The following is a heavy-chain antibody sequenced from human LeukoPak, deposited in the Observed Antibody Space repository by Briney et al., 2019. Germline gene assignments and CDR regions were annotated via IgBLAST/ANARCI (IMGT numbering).Heavy chain of an antibody. Sequence: GGSLRLSCAASGFTFSSYGMHWVRQAPGKGLEWVAMIWFDATEKYYVDSVKGRFTISRDNSKNTLYLQMNSLRVEDTAIYYCARHSGYYYGMDVWGQGTTVTVSS. J-gene: IGHJ6*02. CDR1: GFTFSSYG. CDR3: ARHSGYYYGMDV. V-gene: IGHV3-33*01. D-gene: IGHD3-22*01. CDR2: IWFDATEK.